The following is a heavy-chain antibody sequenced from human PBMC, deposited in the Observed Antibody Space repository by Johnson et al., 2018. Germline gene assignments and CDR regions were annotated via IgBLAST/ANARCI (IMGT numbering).Heavy chain of an antibody. CDR2: IYYSGST. Sequence: QVQLQESGPGLVKPSETLSLTCTVSGGSISSYYWSWIRQPPGKGLEWIGYIYYSGSTNYNPSLKSRVTISVDTSKNQFSLKLSSVTAADTAVYYWARYYYGSGSAFEIWGQGTMVTVSS. CDR3: ARYYYGSGSAFEI. CDR1: GGSISSYY. J-gene: IGHJ3*02. D-gene: IGHD3-10*01. V-gene: IGHV4-59*01.